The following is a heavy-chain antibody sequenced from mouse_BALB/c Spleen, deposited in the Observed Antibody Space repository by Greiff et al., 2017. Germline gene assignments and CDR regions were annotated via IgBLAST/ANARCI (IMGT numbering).Heavy chain of an antibody. V-gene: IGHV1-5*01. CDR2: IYPGNSDT. CDR3: RGLRPPYWYFDV. D-gene: IGHD1-2*01. J-gene: IGHJ1*01. CDR1: GYTFTSYW. Sequence: VQLKQSGTVLARPGASGKMSFKASGYTFTSYWMHWVKPRPGQGLGWIGAIYPGNSDTSYNQKFKGKAKLTAVTSTSTAYMELSSLTNEDSAVYYCRGLRPPYWYFDVWGAGTTVTVSS.